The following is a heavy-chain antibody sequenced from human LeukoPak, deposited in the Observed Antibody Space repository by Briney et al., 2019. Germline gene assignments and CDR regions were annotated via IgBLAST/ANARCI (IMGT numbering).Heavy chain of an antibody. D-gene: IGHD3-22*01. Sequence: SETLSLTCAVYGGSFSSYYWNWIRQSPGKGLEWIGYSDYTGNTKYNPSLKSRVNISVDTSQNQFSLRLSSVTAADTAVYYCARGSGYYFPFDSWGQGTLVTVSS. CDR1: GGSFSSYY. J-gene: IGHJ4*02. CDR2: SDYTGNT. CDR3: ARGSGYYFPFDS. V-gene: IGHV4-59*01.